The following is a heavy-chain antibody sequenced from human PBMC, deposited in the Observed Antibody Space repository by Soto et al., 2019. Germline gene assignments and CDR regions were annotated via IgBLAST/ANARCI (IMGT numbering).Heavy chain of an antibody. CDR3: ARDDGADGYNWHY. Sequence: ASVKVSCKASGGTFSSYAISWVRQAPGQGLEWMGGIIPIFGTANYAQKLQGRVTITAXXXXXXTXMXLXXLXSEXTAVYYCARDDGADGYNWHYWGQGTLVTVSS. V-gene: IGHV1-69*06. CDR2: IIPIFGTA. CDR1: GGTFSSYA. D-gene: IGHD1-1*01. J-gene: IGHJ4*02.